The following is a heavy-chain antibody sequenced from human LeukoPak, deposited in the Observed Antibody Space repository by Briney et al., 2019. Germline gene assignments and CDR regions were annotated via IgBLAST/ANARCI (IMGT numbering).Heavy chain of an antibody. J-gene: IGHJ4*02. V-gene: IGHV4-59*08. CDR3: ARHSRLDKSSLSWADY. D-gene: IGHD2-2*03. Sequence: SETLSLTCAVYGGSFSGYYWSWIRQPPGKGLEWIGYIYYSGSTNYNPSLKSRVTISVDTSKNQFSLKLSSVTAADTAVYYCARHSRLDKSSLSWADYWGQGTLVTVSS. CDR2: IYYSGST. CDR1: GGSFSGYY.